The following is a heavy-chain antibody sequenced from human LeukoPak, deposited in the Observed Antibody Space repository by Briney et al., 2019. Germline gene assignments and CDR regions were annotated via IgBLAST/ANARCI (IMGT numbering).Heavy chain of an antibody. CDR3: ARDLSLGAPGGFDY. J-gene: IGHJ4*02. CDR1: GFTFRSYS. D-gene: IGHD3-16*01. CDR2: ISSSSTYI. Sequence: AGSLRLSCAASGFTFRSYSMNWVRQPQGKGMEWVSTISSSSTYIYYADSVRGRFTMSRDKAKNSVYLQMGSLRGDDTAVYYCARDLSLGAPGGFDYWGQGTLVTVSS. V-gene: IGHV3-21*01.